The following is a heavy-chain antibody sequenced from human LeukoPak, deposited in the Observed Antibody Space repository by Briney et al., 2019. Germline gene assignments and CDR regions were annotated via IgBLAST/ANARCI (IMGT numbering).Heavy chain of an antibody. CDR2: IYPGDSDT. V-gene: IGHV5-51*01. D-gene: IGHD2-2*01. CDR1: GYSLTSYW. J-gene: IGHJ3*02. CDR3: ARPYCSSTSCSPVDAFDI. Sequence: GESLKISCKGSGYSLTSYWIGWVRQMPGKGLEWMGIIYPGDSDTRYSPSFQGQVTISADKSISTAYLQWSSLKASDTAMYYCARPYCSSTSCSPVDAFDIWGQGTMVTVSS.